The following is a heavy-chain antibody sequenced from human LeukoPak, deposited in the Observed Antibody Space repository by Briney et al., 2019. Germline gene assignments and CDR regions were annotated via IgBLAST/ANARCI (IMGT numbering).Heavy chain of an antibody. J-gene: IGHJ6*03. CDR3: ARGSGDGYNNPPLYYYYYMDV. D-gene: IGHD5-24*01. Sequence: ASVKVSCKGSGYTFTSYGISWVRQAPGQRLEWMGWISAYNGNTNYAQKLQGRVTMITDTSTSTAYMELRSLRSDDTAVYYCARGSGDGYNNPPLYYYYYMDVWGKGTTVTVSS. CDR2: ISAYNGNT. V-gene: IGHV1-18*01. CDR1: GYTFTSYG.